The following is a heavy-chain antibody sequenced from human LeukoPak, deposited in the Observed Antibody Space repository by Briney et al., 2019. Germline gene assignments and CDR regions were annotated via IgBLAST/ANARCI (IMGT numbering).Heavy chain of an antibody. Sequence: GESLKISCKGSEYSFTYYWIGWVRQMPGKGLEWKGMIYPGDSDTRYSPSSQGQVTISADKSISTAYLQWSSLKASDTAMYYCARSPDYSNRYLQYWGQGTLVTVSS. V-gene: IGHV5-51*01. CDR2: IYPGDSDT. CDR1: EYSFTYYW. CDR3: ARSPDYSNRYLQY. J-gene: IGHJ1*01. D-gene: IGHD4-11*01.